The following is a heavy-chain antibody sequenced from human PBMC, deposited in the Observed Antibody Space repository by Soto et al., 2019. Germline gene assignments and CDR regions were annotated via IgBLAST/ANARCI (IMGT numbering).Heavy chain of an antibody. CDR2: IYYSGST. CDR1: GGSISSYY. V-gene: IGHV4-59*08. D-gene: IGHD6-25*01. J-gene: IGHJ4*02. Sequence: PSETLSLTCTVSGGSISSYYWSWIRQPPGKGLEWIGYIYYSGSTNYNPSLKSRVTISVDTSKNQFSLKLSSVTAADTAVYYCASRSGYCFDYWGKGTLVTVSS. CDR3: ASRSGYCFDY.